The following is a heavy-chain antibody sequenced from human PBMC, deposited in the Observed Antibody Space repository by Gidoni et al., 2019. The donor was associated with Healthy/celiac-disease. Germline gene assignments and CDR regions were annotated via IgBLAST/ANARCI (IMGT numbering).Heavy chain of an antibody. CDR1: GGTFSSHA. Sequence: QLQLAQSGAEVKKPWSSVKVPCKASGGTFSSHATGWVRQAPGQGLVWMGGIPPIYGTANYAQKFQGRVTITADKSTSTAYMELGSLRSEDTAVYCCARVSYDSSGYYPPGGYFDYWGQGTLVTVSS. CDR2: IPPIYGTA. CDR3: ARVSYDSSGYYPPGGYFDY. D-gene: IGHD3-22*01. V-gene: IGHV1-69*06. J-gene: IGHJ4*02.